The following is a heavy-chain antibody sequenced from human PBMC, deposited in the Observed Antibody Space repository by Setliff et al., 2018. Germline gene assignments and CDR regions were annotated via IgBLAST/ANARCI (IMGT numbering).Heavy chain of an antibody. CDR1: GGGSINNYY. J-gene: IGHJ5*01. CDR2: IYYSGST. D-gene: IGHD1-1*01. V-gene: IGHV4-59*12. CDR3: ASRTTGPGGWFDF. Sequence: SETLSLTCTVSGGGSINNYYWSWIRQPPGKGLEWIGYIYYSGSTNYNPSLKSRVTISVDTSKNQFSLKVSSVTAADTAVYYCASRTTGPGGWFDFWGQGSLVTVSS.